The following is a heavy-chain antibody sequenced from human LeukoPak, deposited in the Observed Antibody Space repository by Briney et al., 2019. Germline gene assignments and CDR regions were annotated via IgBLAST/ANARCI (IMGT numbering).Heavy chain of an antibody. CDR3: ARAGYYDSSGLFGAFDI. Sequence: GGSLRLSCAASGFTVSSNYMSWVRQAPGKGLEWVSVIYSGGSTYYPDSVKGRFTISRDNSKNTLYLQMNSLRAEDTAVYYCARAGYYDSSGLFGAFDIWGQGTMVTVSS. CDR2: IYSGGST. V-gene: IGHV3-66*02. J-gene: IGHJ3*02. CDR1: GFTVSSNY. D-gene: IGHD3-22*01.